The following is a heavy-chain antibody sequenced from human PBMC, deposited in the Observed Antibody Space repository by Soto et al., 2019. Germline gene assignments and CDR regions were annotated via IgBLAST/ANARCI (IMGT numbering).Heavy chain of an antibody. CDR3: ARGPNPYYFDY. CDR2: INAGNGNT. Sequence: GALVKVSCKASGYTLTSYSFHLGRQAPGQRLEWMGWINAGNGNTKYSQKFQGRVTITRDTSASTAYMELSSLRSEDTAVYYCARGPNPYYFDYWGQGTLVTVSS. CDR1: GYTLTSYS. J-gene: IGHJ4*02. V-gene: IGHV1-3*01.